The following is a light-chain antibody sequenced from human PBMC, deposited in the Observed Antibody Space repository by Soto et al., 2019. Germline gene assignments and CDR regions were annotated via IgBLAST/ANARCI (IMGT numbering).Light chain of an antibody. Sequence: DIQMTQSPSSLSASVGDRVTITCRASQGISNHLAWYQQKPGKVPKLLIYAPSTLQSGVPSRFSGSRSGTDFTLTISSLQTEDVATYDCQKYNSATFTFGGGTKVEIK. CDR2: APS. CDR1: QGISNH. J-gene: IGKJ4*01. V-gene: IGKV1-27*01. CDR3: QKYNSATFT.